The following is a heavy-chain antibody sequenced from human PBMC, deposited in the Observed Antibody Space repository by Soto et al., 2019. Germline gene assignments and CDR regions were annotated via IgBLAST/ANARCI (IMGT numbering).Heavy chain of an antibody. J-gene: IGHJ3*02. CDR3: ARYLSLTTMIVVVRHPYAFDI. V-gene: IGHV3-48*02. CDR1: GGTCSSYS. CDR2: ISSISSTI. Sequence: GGSMRVSCTAAGGTCSSYSMNWVRQTPGKGLEWVSYISSISSTIYYPHSLKVRFTIPRDNPKNPLYLQMTSLRDEDTAVYYCARYLSLTTMIVVVRHPYAFDILGQGTTVTVSS. D-gene: IGHD3-22*01.